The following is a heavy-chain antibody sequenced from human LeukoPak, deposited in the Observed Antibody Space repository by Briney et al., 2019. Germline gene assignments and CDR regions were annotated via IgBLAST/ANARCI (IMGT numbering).Heavy chain of an antibody. CDR3: ARATNYYYDSSGYAPDFDY. Sequence: GGSLRLSCAASGFTFNRYGMHWVRQAPGKGLEWVAVAYGDGTDKYYADSVKGRFTISRDNSKNTLYLQMNSLRAEDTAVYYCARATNYYYDSSGYAPDFDYWGQGTLVTVSS. J-gene: IGHJ4*02. CDR1: GFTFNRYG. D-gene: IGHD3-22*01. V-gene: IGHV3-30*03. CDR2: AYGDGTDK.